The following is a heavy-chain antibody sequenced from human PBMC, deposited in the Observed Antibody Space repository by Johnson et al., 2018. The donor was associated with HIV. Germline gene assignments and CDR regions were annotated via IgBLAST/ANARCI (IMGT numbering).Heavy chain of an antibody. CDR1: GFTFSSYA. D-gene: IGHD2-21*02. V-gene: IGHV3-30-3*01. CDR2: ISYDGSNK. Sequence: QVQLVESGGGVVQPGRSLRLSCAASGFTFSSYAMHWVRQAPGKGLEWVAVISYDGSNKYYADSVKGRFTISRDNSKNTTYLQMKSLRAEDTAVYYCASCGGDCRDAFDIWGQGTMVTVSS. J-gene: IGHJ3*02. CDR3: ASCGGDCRDAFDI.